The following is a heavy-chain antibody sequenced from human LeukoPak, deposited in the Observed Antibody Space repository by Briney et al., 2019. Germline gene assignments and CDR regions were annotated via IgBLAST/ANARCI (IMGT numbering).Heavy chain of an antibody. Sequence: GGSLRLSCVASGFAFSTYAMSWVRQAPGKGLEWVSAISGSGGSTYYADSVKGRFTISRDNSKNTLYLQMNSLRAEDTAVYYCALGQGYSSSTPFDYWGQGTLVTVSS. V-gene: IGHV3-23*01. J-gene: IGHJ4*02. CDR1: GFAFSTYA. CDR2: ISGSGGST. CDR3: ALGQGYSSSTPFDY. D-gene: IGHD6-6*01.